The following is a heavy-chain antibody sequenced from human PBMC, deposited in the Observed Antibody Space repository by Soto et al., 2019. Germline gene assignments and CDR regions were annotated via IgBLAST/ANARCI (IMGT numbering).Heavy chain of an antibody. CDR3: AHRLPGPSGYDV. D-gene: IGHD6-13*01. V-gene: IGHV2-5*01. CDR2: IYWNDEQ. Sequence: QITLKESGPTLVKPTQTLTLTCTFSGFSLTSGVVGVGWIRQPPGEALEWLALIYWNDEQYYNPSLRNRLTITRDPSKTQVVLTMTHMDPVDTATYYCAHRLPGPSGYDVWGQGTTVTVSS. CDR1: GFSLTSGVVG. J-gene: IGHJ6*02.